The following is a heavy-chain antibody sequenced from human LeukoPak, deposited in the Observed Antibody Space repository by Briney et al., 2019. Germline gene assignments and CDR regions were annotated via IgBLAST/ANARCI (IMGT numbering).Heavy chain of an antibody. V-gene: IGHV4-61*02. J-gene: IGHJ4*02. D-gene: IGHD3-22*01. CDR3: ARDGYYYDSSGYYYYFDY. CDR1: GGSISSGSYY. Sequence: SETLSLTCTVSGGSISSGSYYWSWIRQPAGTGLEWLGRIYTSGSTNYNPSLKSRVTISVDTSKNQFSLKLSSVTAADTAVYYCARDGYYYDSSGYYYYFDYWGQGTLVTVSS. CDR2: IYTSGST.